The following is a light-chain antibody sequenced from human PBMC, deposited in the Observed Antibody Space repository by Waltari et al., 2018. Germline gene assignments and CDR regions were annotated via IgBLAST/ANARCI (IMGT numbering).Light chain of an antibody. CDR2: LGS. CDR3: MQILQPART. Sequence: DILMTQSPLSLPVTTGEPASISCSSSQSLLHSNGYNYLDWYLQKPGQSPQVLIYLGSNRASGVPDRFSGSGSGTDFTLNISRVEAEDVGVYYCMQILQPARTFGQGTRLEIK. CDR1: QSLLHSNGYNY. V-gene: IGKV2-28*01. J-gene: IGKJ2*01.